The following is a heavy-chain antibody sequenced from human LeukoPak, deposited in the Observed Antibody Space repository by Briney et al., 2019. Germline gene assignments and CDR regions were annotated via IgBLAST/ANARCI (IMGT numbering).Heavy chain of an antibody. D-gene: IGHD3-16*02. V-gene: IGHV3-7*01. CDR2: INQDGSEK. J-gene: IGHJ4*02. Sequence: GGSLRLSCAASGFTFSNFWMSWVRQAPGKGLEWVANINQDGSEKNYVDSVKGRFTISRDSAKNSLYLQMDSLRAEDTAVYYCARDFFAFGGVIALLDYWGQGTLVTVSS. CDR3: ARDFFAFGGVIALLDY. CDR1: GFTFSNFW.